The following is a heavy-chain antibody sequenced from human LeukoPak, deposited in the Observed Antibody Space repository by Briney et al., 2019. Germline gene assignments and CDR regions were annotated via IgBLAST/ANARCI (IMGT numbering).Heavy chain of an antibody. CDR2: ISTYSGDT. V-gene: IGHV1-18*01. D-gene: IGHD5-12*01. CDR1: GYTFTGYG. CDR3: ARGARNWFDP. J-gene: IGHJ5*02. Sequence: ASVKVSCKASGYTFTGYGITWVRQAPGQGLEWMGWISTYSGDTNYAQKLQGRVTMTTDTSTSTAYMELRSLRSDDTAVYYCARGARNWFDPWGQGTLVTVSS.